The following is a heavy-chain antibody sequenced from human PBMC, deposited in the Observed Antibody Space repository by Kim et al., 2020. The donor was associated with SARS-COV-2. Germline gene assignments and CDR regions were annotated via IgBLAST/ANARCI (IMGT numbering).Heavy chain of an antibody. CDR3: VRQGSHYYDTSGYEYFDY. J-gene: IGHJ4*02. Sequence: SETLSLTCSVSGGYIGTYYWSWIRQPPGKGLEWIAHVHESEPAAYNPSLKSRVTISVDTSKNQFSLKLTSVSAVDTAVYFCVRQGSHYYDTSGYEYFDYWGQGTLATVSS. V-gene: IGHV4-59*01. CDR2: VHESEPA. D-gene: IGHD3-22*01. CDR1: GGYIGTYY.